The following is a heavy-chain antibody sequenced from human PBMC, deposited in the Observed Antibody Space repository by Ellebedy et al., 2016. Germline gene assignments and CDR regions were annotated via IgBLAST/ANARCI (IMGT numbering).Heavy chain of an antibody. D-gene: IGHD2-15*01. CDR2: IIPILGIA. Sequence: ASVKVSCKASGGTFSSYAISWVRQAPGHGLEWMGRIIPILGIANYAQKFQGRVTITADKSTSTAYMELSSLRSEDTAVYYCAGYCSGGRCYSADFDYWGQGTLVTVSS. CDR1: GGTFSSYA. CDR3: AGYCSGGRCYSADFDY. V-gene: IGHV1-69*04. J-gene: IGHJ4*02.